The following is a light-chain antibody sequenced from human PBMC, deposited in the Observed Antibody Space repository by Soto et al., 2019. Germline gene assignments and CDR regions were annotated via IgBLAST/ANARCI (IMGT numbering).Light chain of an antibody. V-gene: IGKV1-39*01. Sequence: IQMTQSPSSLSASVGDSLTITGRASQTIGKYLTWYQHKPGRAPKPLIYAASSLQSGVPSRFSGSGSGTDFSLTISSLQPEDFATYFCYQSYNNILLTFGGGTPVEIK. CDR3: YQSYNNILLT. J-gene: IGKJ4*01. CDR2: AAS. CDR1: QTIGKY.